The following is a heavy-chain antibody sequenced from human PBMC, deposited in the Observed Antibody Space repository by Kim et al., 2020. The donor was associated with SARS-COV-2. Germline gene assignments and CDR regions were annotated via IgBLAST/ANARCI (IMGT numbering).Heavy chain of an antibody. D-gene: IGHD6-13*01. CDR2: TYYRSKWYY. CDR1: GDSVSSNSAA. J-gene: IGHJ5*02. V-gene: IGHV6-1*01. CDR3: ARGLRVSAGFRTPNWLDP. Sequence: SQTLSLTCAISGDSVSSNSAAWNWIRQSPSRGLEWLGRTYYRSKWYYDYAVSVKSRITINPDTSKNQFSLQLNSVTPEDTAVYYCARGLRVSAGFRTPNWLDPWGQGALITV.